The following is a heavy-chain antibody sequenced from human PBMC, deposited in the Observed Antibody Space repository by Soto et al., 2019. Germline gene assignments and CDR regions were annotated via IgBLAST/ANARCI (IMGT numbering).Heavy chain of an antibody. J-gene: IGHJ5*02. CDR1: GFTFSSAW. Sequence: PGGSLRLSCAASGFTFSSAWFNWVRQAPGKGLEWVGRIKSQNDGGTTDYAAPVRDRFTISKDDSKNTLYLQMNSLKTEDTGVYFWAANLPPFPPRVDPGGREPLVTVS. D-gene: IGHD6-13*01. CDR2: IKSQNDGGTT. V-gene: IGHV3-15*07. CDR3: AANLPPFPPRVDP.